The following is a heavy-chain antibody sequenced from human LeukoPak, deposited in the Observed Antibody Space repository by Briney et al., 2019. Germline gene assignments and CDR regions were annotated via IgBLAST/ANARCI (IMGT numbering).Heavy chain of an antibody. CDR1: GLTFTNAW. D-gene: IGHD3-3*01. J-gene: IGHJ4*02. CDR2: ISSSGSTI. CDR3: ARSYDFCSAEGIYFDY. Sequence: PGGSLRLSCAASGLTFTNAWMSWVRQAPGRGLEWVSYISSSGSTIYYADSVKGRFTISRDNAKNSLYLQMNSLRAEDTAVYYCARSYDFCSAEGIYFDYWGQGTLVTVSS. V-gene: IGHV3-11*01.